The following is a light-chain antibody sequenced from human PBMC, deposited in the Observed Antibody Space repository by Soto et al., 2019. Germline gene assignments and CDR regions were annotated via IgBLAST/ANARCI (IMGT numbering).Light chain of an antibody. Sequence: QSVLTQPPSASGSPGQSVTISCTGTSSDVGDYNYVSWYQQHPAKAPKLMIYEVTKRPSGVPDRFSGSKSGNTASLTVSGLRAEDEADYFCSSYAGRNNVIFGGGTKLTVL. CDR3: SSYAGRNNVI. CDR1: SSDVGDYNY. J-gene: IGLJ2*01. V-gene: IGLV2-8*01. CDR2: EVT.